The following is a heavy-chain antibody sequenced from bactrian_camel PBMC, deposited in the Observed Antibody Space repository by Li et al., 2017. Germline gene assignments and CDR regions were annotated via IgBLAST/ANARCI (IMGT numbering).Heavy chain of an antibody. V-gene: IGHV3S55*01. D-gene: IGHD1*01. CDR1: GDTIGRYC. CDR2: IEGDGST. J-gene: IGHJ6*01. Sequence: QVQLVESGGGSVQVGGSLRLSCVASGDTIGRYCMGWFRQIPDKEREGVAGIEGDGSTSYADSVKGRFTISLDNTKLNLQMNDLKPEDTAMYYCAANPDVVVAGTSLLGLTPRSGYWGQGTQVTVS. CDR3: AANPDVVVAGTSLLGLTPRSGY.